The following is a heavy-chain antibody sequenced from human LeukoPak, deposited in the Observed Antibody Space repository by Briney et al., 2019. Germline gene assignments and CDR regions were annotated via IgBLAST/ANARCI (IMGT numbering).Heavy chain of an antibody. CDR1: GFTFSNYA. CDR3: ARSGIAAAADAFDI. D-gene: IGHD6-13*01. J-gene: IGHJ3*02. CDR2: ISGSDGST. Sequence: PGGSLRLSCAASGFTFSNYAMSWVRQAPGKGLEWVSAISGSDGSTNYADSVKGRFTISRDNSKNTLYLQMNSLRAEDTAVYYCARSGIAAAADAFDIWGQGTMVTVSS. V-gene: IGHV3-23*01.